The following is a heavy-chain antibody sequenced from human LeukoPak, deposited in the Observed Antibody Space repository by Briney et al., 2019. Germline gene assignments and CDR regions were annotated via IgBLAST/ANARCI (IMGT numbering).Heavy chain of an antibody. J-gene: IGHJ4*02. CDR1: GGSISSGDYP. CDR2: IFHTGHT. Sequence: PSQTLSLTCTVSGGSISSGDYPWSWIRQPPGKGLEWIGYIFHTGHTSYNPSLKSRVTISVDMSKNQLSLRLTSVTAADPATYYCARGFYGAGSHFDFWGQGTLVTVSS. V-gene: IGHV4-30-2*01. CDR3: ARGFYGAGSHFDF. D-gene: IGHD3-10*01.